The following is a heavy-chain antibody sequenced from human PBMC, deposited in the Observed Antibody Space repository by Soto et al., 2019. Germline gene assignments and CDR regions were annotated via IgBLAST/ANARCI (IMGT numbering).Heavy chain of an antibody. CDR1: GYTFSSYT. Sequence: EVQMLESGGGLVQPGGSLRLSCAASGYTFSSYTMSWVRQAPGKGLEWVSAISGSGGITYYADSGKGLFTITRDNAKNMTYLQMNSLNGEETAVHYCTKDVNYGGNKGIRLRHNWGQGTLVTVSS. V-gene: IGHV3-23*01. J-gene: IGHJ4*02. D-gene: IGHD4-17*01. CDR2: ISGSGGIT. CDR3: TKDVNYGGNKGIRLRHN.